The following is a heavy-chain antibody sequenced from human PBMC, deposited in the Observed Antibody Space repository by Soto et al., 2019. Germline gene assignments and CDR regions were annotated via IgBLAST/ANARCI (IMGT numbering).Heavy chain of an antibody. CDR3: TRGPRSTSTGTGAF. Sequence: GGSLRLSCAASGFTFSMYWMHWVRQVPGKGPEWVSRINDDGISTNYADSVKGRFTISRDNAKNTLYLQMNALRVEDTAVYYCTRGPRSTSTGTGAFWGQGALVTVSS. D-gene: IGHD1-1*01. CDR1: GFTFSMYW. J-gene: IGHJ4*02. CDR2: INDDGIST. V-gene: IGHV3-74*01.